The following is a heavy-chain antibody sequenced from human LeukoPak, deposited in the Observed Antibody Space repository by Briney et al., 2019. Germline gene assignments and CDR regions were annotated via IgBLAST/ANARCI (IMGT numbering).Heavy chain of an antibody. V-gene: IGHV3-11*04. CDR2: ISSSGSTI. CDR1: GLTVSSNY. Sequence: KTGGSLRLSCAASGLTVSSNYMSCVREAPGKRLKWASYISSSGSTIYYANSVKGRFTISRDNAKNSLYLQMNSLRAEDTAVYYCARDPRLYYGMDVWGQGTTVTVSS. CDR3: ARDPRLYYGMDV. J-gene: IGHJ6*02.